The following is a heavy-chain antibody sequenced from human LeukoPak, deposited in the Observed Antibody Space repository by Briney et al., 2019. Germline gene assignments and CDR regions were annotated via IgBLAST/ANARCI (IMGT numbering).Heavy chain of an antibody. CDR1: GFTFSSYA. CDR2: ISGSGVNT. D-gene: IGHD6-13*01. J-gene: IGHJ4*02. CDR3: AKSFGPAIAAAGTGAD. V-gene: IGHV3-23*01. Sequence: GGSLRLSCAASGFTFSSYAMNWVRQAPGKGLEWVSVISGSGVNTYYADSVKGRFTISRDNSKNTLYLQMNSLRAEDTAIYYCAKSFGPAIAAAGTGADWGQGTLVTVSS.